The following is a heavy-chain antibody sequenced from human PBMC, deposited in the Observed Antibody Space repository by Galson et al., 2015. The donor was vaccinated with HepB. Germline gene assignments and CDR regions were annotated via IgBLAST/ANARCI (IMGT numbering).Heavy chain of an antibody. Sequence: SETLSLTCTVSGGSISSPNYYWGWVRQPPGKGLEWIANIFYSESTYYNPSLKSRVTVSIDTSKNQFSLKLSSVTAADTAVYYCARLDIAVAGLFYGMDVWGQGTTVTVSS. CDR1: GGSISSPNYY. V-gene: IGHV4-39*01. CDR3: ARLDIAVAGLFYGMDV. D-gene: IGHD6-19*01. J-gene: IGHJ6*02. CDR2: IFYSEST.